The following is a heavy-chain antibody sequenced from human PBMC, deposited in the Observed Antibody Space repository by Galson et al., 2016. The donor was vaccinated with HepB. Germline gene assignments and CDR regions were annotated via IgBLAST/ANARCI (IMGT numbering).Heavy chain of an antibody. J-gene: IGHJ4*02. CDR1: GYTFTSYA. Sequence: SVKVSCKASGYTFTSYAMHWVRQAPGQRLEWMGWINAGNGNTKYSQKFQGRVTITRDTSASTAYMELSSLRSEDTAVYYCARVVDYYDSSGPFTFDYWGQGTLVTVSS. CDR3: ARVVDYYDSSGPFTFDY. V-gene: IGHV1-3*01. CDR2: INAGNGNT. D-gene: IGHD3-22*01.